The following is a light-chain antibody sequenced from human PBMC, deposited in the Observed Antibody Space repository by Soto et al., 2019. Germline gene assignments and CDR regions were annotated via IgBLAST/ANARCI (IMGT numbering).Light chain of an antibody. CDR3: QQYNNYPLT. V-gene: IGKV1D-16*01. Sequence: DLQVTQSPSSLSASLGDRVTITCRASQDISRWLAWYQQKPEKAPKSLIYEASSLQSGVPSRFSGSGYGTNFTLTINSLQPEDFAAYYCQQYNNYPLTFGQGTRLEIK. J-gene: IGKJ5*01. CDR1: QDISRW. CDR2: EAS.